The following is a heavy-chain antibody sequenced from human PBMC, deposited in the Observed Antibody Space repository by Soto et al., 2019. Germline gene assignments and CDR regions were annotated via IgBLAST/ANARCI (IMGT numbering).Heavy chain of an antibody. CDR2: ISHDGSNK. J-gene: IGHJ6*02. D-gene: IGHD5-12*01. CDR3: ARDRGGSGDGYELYYSLYAMDV. Sequence: QAQLVESGGGVVQPGRSLRLSCAASGFFFSSYTMHWVRQAHGKGLEWVAAISHDGSNKYYADSVKGRFTISRDNSKNTLYLQTNSLRAEETAVYYCARDRGGSGDGYELYYSLYAMDVWGQGTTVTVSS. V-gene: IGHV3-30-3*01. CDR1: GFFFSSYT.